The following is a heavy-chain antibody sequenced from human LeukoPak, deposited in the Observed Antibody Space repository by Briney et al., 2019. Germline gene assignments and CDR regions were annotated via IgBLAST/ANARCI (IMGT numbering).Heavy chain of an antibody. J-gene: IGHJ6*02. V-gene: IGHV3-33*06. D-gene: IGHD5-18*01. CDR3: AKGTAMGTYYYYGMDV. Sequence: GGSLRLSCAASGFTFSSYGMHWVRQAPGKGLEWVAVIWYDGSNKYYADSVKGRFTISRDNSKNTLYLQMNSLRAEDTAVYYCAKGTAMGTYYYYGMDVWGQGTTVTVSS. CDR2: IWYDGSNK. CDR1: GFTFSSYG.